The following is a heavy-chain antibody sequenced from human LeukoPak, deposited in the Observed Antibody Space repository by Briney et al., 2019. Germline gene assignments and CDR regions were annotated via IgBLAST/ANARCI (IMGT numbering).Heavy chain of an antibody. J-gene: IGHJ4*02. CDR3: TRGGEEPFDY. CDR2: INVEGTTT. V-gene: IGHV3-74*01. D-gene: IGHD3-10*01. Sequence: QPGGSLRLSCAGSGFTFTRFWMHWVRQAPGKGPVWGARINVEGTTTTYADSVEGRFTISRDENTLYLQMNHLRVDDTAVYYCTRGGEEPFDYWGQGTLVTVSP. CDR1: GFTFTRFW.